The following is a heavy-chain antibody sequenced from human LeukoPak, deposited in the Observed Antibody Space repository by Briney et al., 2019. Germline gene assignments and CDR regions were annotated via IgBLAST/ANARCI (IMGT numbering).Heavy chain of an antibody. CDR2: ISGSGGST. J-gene: IGHJ4*02. Sequence: PGGSLRLSCAASGFTFSSYAMSWVRQAPGKGLEWVSAISGSGGSTYYADSVKGRFTISRDNSKNTLYLQMNSLRAEDTAVYYCAKDRDYGDYELQHFDYWGQGTLVTVSS. V-gene: IGHV3-23*01. CDR1: GFTFSSYA. CDR3: AKDRDYGDYELQHFDY. D-gene: IGHD4-17*01.